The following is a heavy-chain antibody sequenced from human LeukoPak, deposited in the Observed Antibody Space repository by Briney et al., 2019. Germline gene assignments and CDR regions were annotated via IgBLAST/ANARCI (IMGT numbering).Heavy chain of an antibody. Sequence: GGSLRLSCAASGFTFSTYWMHWVRQAPGKGLVWVPRVSADGSSTTYADSVKGRFTISRDNAKNTLYLQMNSLRAEDTAIYYCARGPISSNPGTWGQGTLVTVSS. CDR2: VSADGSST. V-gene: IGHV3-74*01. D-gene: IGHD2-2*01. CDR3: ARGPISSNPGT. CDR1: GFTFSTYW. J-gene: IGHJ5*02.